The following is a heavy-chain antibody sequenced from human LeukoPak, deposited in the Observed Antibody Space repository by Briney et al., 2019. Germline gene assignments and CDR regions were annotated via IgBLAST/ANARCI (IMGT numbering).Heavy chain of an antibody. D-gene: IGHD3-9*01. J-gene: IGHJ4*02. CDR2: INPNSGGT. CDR3: ARDLTYYDILTGYPSPGDY. CDR1: GYTFTGYY. Sequence: EASVKVSCKASGYTFTGYYMHWVRQAPGQGREWMGWINPNSGGTNYAQKFQGWVTMTRDTSISTAYMELSRLRSDGTAVYYCARDLTYYDILTGYPSPGDYWGQGTLVTVSS. V-gene: IGHV1-2*04.